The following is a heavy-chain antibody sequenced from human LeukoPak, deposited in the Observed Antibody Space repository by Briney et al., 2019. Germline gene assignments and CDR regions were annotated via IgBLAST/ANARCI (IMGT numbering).Heavy chain of an antibody. J-gene: IGHJ4*02. Sequence: GALLKICCKGSGYTFTTYWIGWGRPMPGEGVEWMGTTYPGDSDTRYSPPFQGQVTISADKPINNAYLQWSSLKATATVMYYCARYVGFSSGWYPDYWGQGTLVTVSP. CDR3: ARYVGFSSGWYPDY. CDR2: TYPGDSDT. CDR1: GYTFTTYW. V-gene: IGHV5-51*04. D-gene: IGHD6-19*01.